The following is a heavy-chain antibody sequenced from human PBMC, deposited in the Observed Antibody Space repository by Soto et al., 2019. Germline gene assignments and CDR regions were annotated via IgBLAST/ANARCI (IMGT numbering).Heavy chain of an antibody. CDR3: ARDVRITMIVVVSRAFDI. CDR1: GFTFSDYY. J-gene: IGHJ3*02. D-gene: IGHD3-22*01. CDR2: ISSSGSTI. Sequence: NPGGSLRLSCAASGFTFSDYYMSWIRQAPGKGLEWVSYISSSGSTIYYADSVKGRFTISRDNAKNSLYLQMNSLRAEDTAVYYCARDVRITMIVVVSRAFDIWGQGTMVTVSS. V-gene: IGHV3-11*01.